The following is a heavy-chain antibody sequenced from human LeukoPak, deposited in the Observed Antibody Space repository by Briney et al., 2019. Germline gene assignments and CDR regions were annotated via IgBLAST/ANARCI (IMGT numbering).Heavy chain of an antibody. CDR1: GGSISSGGYY. D-gene: IGHD2-2*01. Sequence: SETLSLTCTVSGGSISSGGYYWSWIRQHPGKGLEWIGYIYYSGSANYNPALQSRVTISVDTSKNQFSLKLSSVTAADTAVYYCARDVCSSSNCIGYFDYWGQGTLVTVSS. CDR3: ARDVCSSSNCIGYFDY. V-gene: IGHV4-31*03. CDR2: IYYSGSA. J-gene: IGHJ4*02.